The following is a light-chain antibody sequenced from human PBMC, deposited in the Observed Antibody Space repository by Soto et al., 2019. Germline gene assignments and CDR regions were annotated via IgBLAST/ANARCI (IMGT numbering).Light chain of an antibody. V-gene: IGKV1-9*01. CDR3: QQLNSYLT. CDR1: QGISNS. Sequence: DIQLTQSPSFLSASVRDRVTITCRASQGISNSLAWYQQKPGKPPKLLIYAASSLQSGVPSRFSGSGSGTEFTLTISNLQPEDFATYYCQQLNSYLTFGGGTKVEIK. CDR2: AAS. J-gene: IGKJ4*01.